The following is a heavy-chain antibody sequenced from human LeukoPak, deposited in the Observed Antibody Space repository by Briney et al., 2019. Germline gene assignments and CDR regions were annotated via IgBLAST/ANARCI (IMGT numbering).Heavy chain of an antibody. CDR2: IIPILGIA. CDR1: GGTFSSYA. Sequence: SVKVSCKASGGTFSSYAISWVRQAPGQGLEWMGRIIPILGIANYAQKFQGRVTITADKSTSTAYMELSSLRSEDTAVYYCAREVGGPNGYYSYFDYWGQGTLVTVSS. CDR3: AREVGGPNGYYSYFDY. V-gene: IGHV1-69*04. J-gene: IGHJ4*02. D-gene: IGHD2-21*01.